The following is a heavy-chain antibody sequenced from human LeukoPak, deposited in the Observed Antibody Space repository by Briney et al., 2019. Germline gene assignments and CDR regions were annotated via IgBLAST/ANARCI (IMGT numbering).Heavy chain of an antibody. CDR3: ARRPSSADTTPFDY. CDR2: IYYSGST. D-gene: IGHD6-19*01. CDR1: GGSISSYY. J-gene: IGHJ4*02. V-gene: IGHV4-59*08. Sequence: SETLSLTCTVSGGSISSYYWSWIRQPPGKGLEWIGYIYYSGSTNYNPSLKSRVTISVDTSKNQFSLKLSSVTAADTAVYYCARRPSSADTTPFDYWGQGTLVTVSS.